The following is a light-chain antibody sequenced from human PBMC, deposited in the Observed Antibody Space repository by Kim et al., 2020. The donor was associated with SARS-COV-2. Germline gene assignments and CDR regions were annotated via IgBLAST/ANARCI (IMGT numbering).Light chain of an antibody. CDR1: SSDIGGHYDR. Sequence: SVTILCTGSSSDIGGHYDRFSWYPQSPGTAPKLIIYEVSNRPSWVPDRYSGAKSDNTASLTISGLQDEDEAYYDCSSYTRNANNVLFGGGTKLTVL. J-gene: IGLJ2*01. CDR2: EVS. V-gene: IGLV2-18*02. CDR3: SSYTRNANNVL.